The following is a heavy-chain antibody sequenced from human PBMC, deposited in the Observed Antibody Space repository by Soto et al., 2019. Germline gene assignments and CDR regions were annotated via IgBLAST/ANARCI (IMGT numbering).Heavy chain of an antibody. CDR2: INPSGGST. J-gene: IGHJ4*02. D-gene: IGHD4-17*01. Sequence: QVQLVQSGAEVKKPGASVKVSCKASGYTFTSYYVHWVRQAPGQGLEWMGIINPSGGSTSYAQKFQGRVTMTRDTSTSTVYMELSSLRFEDTAVYYWARGASSWGWATVTTVHDFWGQGTLVTVSS. V-gene: IGHV1-46*01. CDR1: GYTFTSYY. CDR3: ARGASSWGWATVTTVHDF.